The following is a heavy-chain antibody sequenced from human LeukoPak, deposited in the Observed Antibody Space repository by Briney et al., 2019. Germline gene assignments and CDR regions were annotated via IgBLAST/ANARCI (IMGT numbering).Heavy chain of an antibody. V-gene: IGHV1-2*02. CDR1: GFTFIGYY. Sequence: ASVKVSCKPSGFTFIGYYMHWVREPPGQGLEWMGCINLNTGDTAYAPKFQGRVPMTRHTSISTAYMELSRLRYEDTAVYYWASHQPALYYWGRGTLVTVSS. J-gene: IGHJ4*02. CDR3: ASHQPALYY. CDR2: INLNTGDT.